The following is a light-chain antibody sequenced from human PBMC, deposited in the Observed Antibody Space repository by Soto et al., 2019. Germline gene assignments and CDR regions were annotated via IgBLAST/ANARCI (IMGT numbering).Light chain of an antibody. CDR2: DAS. CDR1: QSVSSY. CDR3: QQRSSWIT. J-gene: IGKJ5*01. V-gene: IGKV3-11*01. Sequence: EIVLTQSPATLSLSPGDRATLSCRASQSVSSYLAWYQQKPGQAPRLLIYDASNRATGTPARFSGSGSGTDFTLTISSLEPEDFAVYYCQQRSSWITFGQGTRLEIK.